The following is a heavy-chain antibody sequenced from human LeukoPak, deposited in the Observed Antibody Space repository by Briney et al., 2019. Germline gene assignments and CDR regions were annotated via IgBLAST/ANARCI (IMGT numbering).Heavy chain of an antibody. V-gene: IGHV3-21*01. CDR1: GFTFSSYS. CDR3: ASGDLYSSSWYPPDAFDI. CDR2: ISSSSSYI. D-gene: IGHD6-13*01. J-gene: IGHJ3*02. Sequence: GGSLRLSCAASGFTFSSYSMNWVRQAPGKGLEWVSSISSSSSYIYYADSVKGRFTISRDNAKNSLYLQMNSLRAEDTAVYYCASGDLYSSSWYPPDAFDIWGQGTMVTVSS.